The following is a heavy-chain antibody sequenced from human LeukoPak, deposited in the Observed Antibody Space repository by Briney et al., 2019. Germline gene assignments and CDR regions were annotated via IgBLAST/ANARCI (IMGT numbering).Heavy chain of an antibody. J-gene: IGHJ5*02. CDR1: GGSFSGYY. CDR3: ASAGYCSSTSCYRAAWFDP. V-gene: IGHV4-34*01. CDR2: INHSGST. Sequence: SETLSLTCAVYGGSFSGYYWSWIRQPPGRGLEWIREINHSGSTNYNPSLKSRVTISVDTSKNQFILKLTSVTAADTALYYCASAGYCSSTSCYRAAWFDPWGQGTPVTVSS. D-gene: IGHD2-2*01.